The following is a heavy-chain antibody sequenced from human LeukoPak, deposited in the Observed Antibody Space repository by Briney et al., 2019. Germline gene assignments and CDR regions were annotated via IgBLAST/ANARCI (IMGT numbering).Heavy chain of an antibody. CDR2: INPSGGRT. CDR1: GYTFTSYY. V-gene: IGHV1-46*01. J-gene: IGHJ5*02. CDR3: ARGDGEAAAGTENWFDP. Sequence: GASVKVSCKASGYTFTSYYIHWVRQVPGQGLEWMGTINPSGGRTTYAQKFQGRVTMTRDMSTSTVYMDLSSLRSEDTAIYYCARGDGEAAAGTENWFDPWGQGTLVTVSS. D-gene: IGHD6-13*01.